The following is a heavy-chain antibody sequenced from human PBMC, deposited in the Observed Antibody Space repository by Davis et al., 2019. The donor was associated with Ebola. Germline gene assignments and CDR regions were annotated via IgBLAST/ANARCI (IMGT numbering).Heavy chain of an antibody. CDR1: GGSISSYY. CDR2: IYYSGST. CDR3: ARQGATFDY. J-gene: IGHJ4*02. V-gene: IGHV4-59*01. Sequence: MPSETLSLTCTVPGGSISSYYWSWIRQPPGKGLEWIGYIYYSGSTNYNPSLKSRVTISVDTSKNQFSLKLSSVTAADTAVYYCARQGATFDYWGQGTLVTVSS.